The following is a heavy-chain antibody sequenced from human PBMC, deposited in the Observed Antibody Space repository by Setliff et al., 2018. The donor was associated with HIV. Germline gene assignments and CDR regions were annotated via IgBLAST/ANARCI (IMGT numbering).Heavy chain of an antibody. CDR1: GFTFSAHG. D-gene: IGHD1-7*01. CDR3: AKDGDYANWDYDAFDI. Sequence: LRLSCAASGFTFSAHGMHWVRQAPGKGLEWVAFINYDVSYEYYADSVKGRVTISRDNSKNTVDLQMNSLRPEDTAVYYCAKDGDYANWDYDAFDIWGQGTLVT. V-gene: IGHV3-30*02. J-gene: IGHJ3*02. CDR2: INYDVSYE.